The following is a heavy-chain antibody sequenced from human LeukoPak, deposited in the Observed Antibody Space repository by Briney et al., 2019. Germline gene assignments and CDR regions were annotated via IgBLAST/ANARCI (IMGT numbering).Heavy chain of an antibody. J-gene: IGHJ6*03. D-gene: IGHD5-18*01. Sequence: GRSLRLSCAASGFTFSSYALHWVRQAPGKGLEWVAVISYDGSNKYYADSVKGRFTISRDNSKNTLYLQMNSLRAEDTAVYYCAKDRLHLSYHYYYMDVWGKGTTVTVSS. V-gene: IGHV3-30*04. CDR1: GFTFSSYA. CDR3: AKDRLHLSYHYYYMDV. CDR2: ISYDGSNK.